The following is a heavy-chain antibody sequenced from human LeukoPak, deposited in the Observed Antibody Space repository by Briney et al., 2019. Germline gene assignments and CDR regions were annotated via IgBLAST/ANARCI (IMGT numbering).Heavy chain of an antibody. CDR1: GFSLSTSGMR. CDR2: IDWDDDK. V-gene: IGHV2-70*04. J-gene: IGHJ3*02. Sequence: KESGPALVKPTQTLTLTCTFSGFSLSTSGMRVSWIRQPPAKAMEWLARIDWDDDKFYSTSLKTRLTISKDTSKNQVVLTMTNMDPVDTATYYCARNVATMRGWDAFDIWGQGTMVTVSS. CDR3: ARNVATMRGWDAFDI. D-gene: IGHD5-12*01.